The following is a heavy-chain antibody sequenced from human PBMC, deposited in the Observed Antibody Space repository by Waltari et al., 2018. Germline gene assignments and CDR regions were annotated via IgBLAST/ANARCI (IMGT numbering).Heavy chain of an antibody. J-gene: IGHJ4*02. CDR1: GGSFSGYY. CDR3: AVSRYYDSSGFEGVDY. CDR2: INHSGST. D-gene: IGHD3-22*01. V-gene: IGHV4-34*01. Sequence: QVQLQQWGAGLLKPSETLSLTCAVYGGSFSGYYWSWSRQPPGKGLEWIGEINHSGSTNYNPSLKSRVTISVDTSKNQFSLKLSSVTAADTAVYYCAVSRYYDSSGFEGVDYWGQGTLVTVSS.